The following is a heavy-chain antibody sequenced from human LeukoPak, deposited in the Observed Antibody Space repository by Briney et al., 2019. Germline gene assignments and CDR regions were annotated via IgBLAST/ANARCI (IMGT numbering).Heavy chain of an antibody. CDR3: AKVAFGVAMSHAFDI. V-gene: IGHV3-30*02. CDR1: GFTFSSYG. J-gene: IGHJ3*02. Sequence: GGSLRLSCAASGFTFSSYGMHWVRQAPGKGLEWVAFIRYDGSNKYYADSVKGRFTISGDNSKNTLYLQMNSLRAEDTAVYYCAKVAFGVAMSHAFDIWGQGTMVTVSS. CDR2: IRYDGSNK. D-gene: IGHD3-3*01.